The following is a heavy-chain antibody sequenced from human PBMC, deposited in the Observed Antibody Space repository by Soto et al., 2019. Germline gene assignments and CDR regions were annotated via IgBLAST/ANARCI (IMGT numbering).Heavy chain of an antibody. V-gene: IGHV6-1*01. J-gene: IGHJ6*02. D-gene: IGHD1-1*01. CDR2: TYYRSKWYN. Sequence: SETLSLTCAISGDSVSSNSAAWNWIRQSPSRGLEWLGRTYYRSKWYNDYAVSVKSRITINPDTSKNQFSLQLNSVTPEDTAVYYCAREAWNTNYYYYGMDVWGQGTTVTVS. CDR3: AREAWNTNYYYYGMDV. CDR1: GDSVSSNSAA.